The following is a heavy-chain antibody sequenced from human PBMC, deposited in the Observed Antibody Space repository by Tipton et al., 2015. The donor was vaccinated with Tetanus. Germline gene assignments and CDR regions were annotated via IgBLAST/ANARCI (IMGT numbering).Heavy chain of an antibody. V-gene: IGHV1-69*13. D-gene: IGHD3-10*01. CDR3: ASLGDEDY. J-gene: IGHJ4*02. Sequence: QLVQSGAEVKKPGASVKVSCKASGYTFTGYYMHWVRQAPGQGLEWMGGIIPIFGTANYAQKFQGRVTITADESTSTAYMELSSLRSEDTAVYYCASLGDEDYWGQGTLVTVSS. CDR2: IIPIFGTA. CDR1: GYTFTGYY.